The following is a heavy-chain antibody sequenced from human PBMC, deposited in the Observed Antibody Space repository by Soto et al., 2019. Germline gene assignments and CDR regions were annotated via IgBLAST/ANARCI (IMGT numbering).Heavy chain of an antibody. CDR2: IYYSGST. CDR3: ARVRGYSGADYVDDY. V-gene: IGHV4-59*01. D-gene: IGHD5-12*01. J-gene: IGHJ4*02. CDR1: GGSISSYY. Sequence: TSETLSLTCTVSGGSISSYYWSWIRQPPGKGLEWIGYIYYSGSTNYNPSLKSRVTISVDTSKNQFSLKLSSVTAADTAVYYCARVRGYSGADYVDDYWGQGTRVTVSS.